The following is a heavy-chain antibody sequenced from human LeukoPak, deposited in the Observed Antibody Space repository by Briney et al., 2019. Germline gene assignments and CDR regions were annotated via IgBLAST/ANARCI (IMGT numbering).Heavy chain of an antibody. Sequence: PSETLSLTCTVSGGSISSSSYYWGWIRQPPGKGLEWIGSIYYSGSTYYNPSLKSRVTISVDTSKNHFSLKLSSLTAADTAVYYCARDLGGDSSGYYPLVWGQGTLVTVSS. J-gene: IGHJ4*02. CDR1: GGSISSSSYY. CDR2: IYYSGST. D-gene: IGHD3-22*01. V-gene: IGHV4-39*07. CDR3: ARDLGGDSSGYYPLV.